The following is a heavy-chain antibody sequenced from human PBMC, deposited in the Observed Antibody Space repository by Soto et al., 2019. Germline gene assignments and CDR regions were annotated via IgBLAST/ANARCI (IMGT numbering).Heavy chain of an antibody. V-gene: IGHV3-30-3*01. D-gene: IGHD5-12*01. CDR1: GFTFSSYA. Sequence: QVQLVESGGGVVQPGRSLRLSCAASGFTFSSYAMHWVRQAPGKGLEWVAVISYDGSNKYYADSVKGRFTISRDNSKNTLYLQMNSLRAEDTAVYYCARDGGYSGYDWWTGGMDVWGQGTMVTVSS. CDR3: ARDGGYSGYDWWTGGMDV. CDR2: ISYDGSNK. J-gene: IGHJ6*02.